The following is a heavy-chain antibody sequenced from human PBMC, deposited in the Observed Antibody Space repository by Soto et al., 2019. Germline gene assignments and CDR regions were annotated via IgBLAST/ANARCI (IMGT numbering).Heavy chain of an antibody. J-gene: IGHJ3*02. CDR3: ARTTVVHHAFDI. CDR1: GYKPSTWHNFTSYW. D-gene: IGHD4-17*01. V-gene: IGHV5-51*01. Sequence: GESLKISCKGSGYKPSTWHNFTSYWIAWVRQMPGKGLEWMGIIYPGDSDTRYSPSFQGQVTISADKSISTAYLQWSSLKASDTAMYYCARTTVVHHAFDIWGQGTMVTVSS. CDR2: IYPGDSDT.